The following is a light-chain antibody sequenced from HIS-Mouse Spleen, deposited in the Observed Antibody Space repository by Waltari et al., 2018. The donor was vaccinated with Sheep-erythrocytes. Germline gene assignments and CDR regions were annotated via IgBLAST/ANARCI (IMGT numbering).Light chain of an antibody. CDR3: QAWDSSTAWV. V-gene: IGLV2-14*01. CDR1: SSDVGGYNY. Sequence: QSALTQPASVSGSPGQSITISCTGTSSDVGGYNYVSWYQQHPGKAPKLMIYEVSNRPSGVSNRFSGSKSGNTASLTISGLQAEDEADYYCQAWDSSTAWVFGGGTKLTVL. CDR2: EVS. J-gene: IGLJ3*02.